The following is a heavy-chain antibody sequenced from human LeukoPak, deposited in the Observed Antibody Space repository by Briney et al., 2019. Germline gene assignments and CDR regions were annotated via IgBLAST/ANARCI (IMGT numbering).Heavy chain of an antibody. CDR2: IRGSGGST. Sequence: GGSLRLSCAASGFTVSSNYMSWVRQAPGRGLEWVSTIRGSGGSTYYADSVKGRFTISRDISKNTLYLQMNNLRAEDTAVYYCARYCSGGNCYSGLVYWGQGTLVAVSS. CDR3: ARYCSGGNCYSGLVY. CDR1: GFTVSSNY. J-gene: IGHJ4*02. D-gene: IGHD2-15*01. V-gene: IGHV3-53*01.